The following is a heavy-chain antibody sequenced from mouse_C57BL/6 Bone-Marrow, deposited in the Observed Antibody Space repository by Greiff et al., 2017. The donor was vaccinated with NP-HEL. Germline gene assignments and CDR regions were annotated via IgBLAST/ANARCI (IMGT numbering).Heavy chain of an antibody. J-gene: IGHJ2*01. Sequence: VQLQQPGAELVKPGASVKMSCKASGYTFTSYWITWVKQRPGQGLEWIGDIYPGSGSTNYNEKFKSKATLTVDTSSSTAYMQLSSLTSEDSAVYYCARERYHYYGSSYYFDYWGQGTTLTVSS. V-gene: IGHV1-55*01. D-gene: IGHD1-1*01. CDR2: IYPGSGST. CDR3: ARERYHYYGSSYYFDY. CDR1: GYTFTSYW.